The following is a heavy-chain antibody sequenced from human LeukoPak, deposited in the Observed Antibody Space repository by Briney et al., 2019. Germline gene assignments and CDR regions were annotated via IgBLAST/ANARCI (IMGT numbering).Heavy chain of an antibody. Sequence: PGGSLRLSCAASRFTFSTYSMNWVRQAPGKGLEWVSSISSSSSYIYYTDSVKGRFTISRDNSKNTLYLQMNSLRAEDTAVYYCARGGSSWDFALDIWGQGTMVTVSS. CDR3: ARGGSSWDFALDI. CDR2: ISSSSSYI. J-gene: IGHJ3*02. CDR1: RFTFSTYS. V-gene: IGHV3-21*01. D-gene: IGHD6-13*01.